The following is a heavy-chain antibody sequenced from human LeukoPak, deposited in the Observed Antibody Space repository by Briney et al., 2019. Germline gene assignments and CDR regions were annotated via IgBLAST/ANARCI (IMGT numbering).Heavy chain of an antibody. D-gene: IGHD3-3*01. CDR3: ARGITIFGVVIGVSHDAFDI. Sequence: ASVKVSCKASGYTFTSYYMHWVRQAPGQGLEWMGIINPSGGSTSYAQKFQGRVTMTRDTSTSTAYMELSSLRSEDTAVYYCARGITIFGVVIGVSHDAFDIWGQGTMVTVSS. CDR2: INPSGGST. V-gene: IGHV1-46*01. J-gene: IGHJ3*02. CDR1: GYTFTSYY.